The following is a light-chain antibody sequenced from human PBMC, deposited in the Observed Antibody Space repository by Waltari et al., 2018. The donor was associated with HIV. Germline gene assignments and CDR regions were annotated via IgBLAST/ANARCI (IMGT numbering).Light chain of an antibody. CDR3: QLANSFPPVT. CDR2: AG. J-gene: IGKJ5*01. V-gene: IGKV1-12*01. CDR1: QGPSSW. Sequence: DIQMTQSPSSVSASVGDRVTITCRASQGPSSWFAWYQQKPGKAPKLLMYAGQTGVPSRFSGSGSGTYFTVSISNVQPEEFATYYCQLANSFPPVTFGQGTRLEVK.